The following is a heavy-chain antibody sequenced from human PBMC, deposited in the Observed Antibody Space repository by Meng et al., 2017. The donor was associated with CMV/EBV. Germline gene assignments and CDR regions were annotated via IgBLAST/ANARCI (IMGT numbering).Heavy chain of an antibody. Sequence: ASVKVSCKASGYTFTSYDINWVRQATGQGLEWMGWMNPSSGNTGYAQKFQGRVTMTRNTSISTAYMELSSLRSEDTAVYYCARGPVVVVPAATRYYYYGMDVWGQGTTVTVSS. J-gene: IGHJ6*02. V-gene: IGHV1-8*01. CDR2: MNPSSGNT. CDR3: ARGPVVVVPAATRYYYYGMDV. D-gene: IGHD2-2*01. CDR1: GYTFTSYD.